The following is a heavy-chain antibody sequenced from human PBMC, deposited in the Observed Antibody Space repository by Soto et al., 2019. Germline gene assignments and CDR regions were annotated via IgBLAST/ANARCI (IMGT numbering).Heavy chain of an antibody. Sequence: ASVKVSCKASGYTFTGYYMHWVRQAPGQGLEWMGWINPNSGGTNYAQKFQGRVTMTRDTSISTAYMELSRLRSDDTAVYYCARDSNYCSSTSCYPGAFDIWGQGTMVTVS. CDR1: GYTFTGYY. CDR2: INPNSGGT. D-gene: IGHD2-2*01. J-gene: IGHJ3*02. V-gene: IGHV1-2*02. CDR3: ARDSNYCSSTSCYPGAFDI.